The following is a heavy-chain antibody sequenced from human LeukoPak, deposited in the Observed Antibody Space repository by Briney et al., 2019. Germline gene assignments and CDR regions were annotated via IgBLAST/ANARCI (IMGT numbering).Heavy chain of an antibody. Sequence: PSETLSLTCTVSGGSISSSSYYWGWIRQPPGKGLEWIGSIYYSGSTYYNPSLKSRVTISVDTSKNQFSLKLSSVTAADTAVYYCARHLVGAGYFDYWGQGTLGTVSS. CDR3: ARHLVGAGYFDY. V-gene: IGHV4-39*01. J-gene: IGHJ4*02. D-gene: IGHD2-15*01. CDR1: GGSISSSSYY. CDR2: IYYSGST.